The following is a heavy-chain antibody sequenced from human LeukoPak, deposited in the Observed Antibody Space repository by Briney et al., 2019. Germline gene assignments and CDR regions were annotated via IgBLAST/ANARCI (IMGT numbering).Heavy chain of an antibody. J-gene: IGHJ4*02. CDR2: IYYSGST. Sequence: SETLSLTCTVSGGSISSYYWSWIRQPPGKGLEWIGYIYYSGSTNYNPSLKSRVTISVDTSKNQFSLKLSSVTAADTAVYYCARDHSSGVTYSLIDHWGQGTLVTVSS. CDR3: ARDHSSGVTYSLIDH. D-gene: IGHD3-10*01. CDR1: GGSISSYY. V-gene: IGHV4-59*01.